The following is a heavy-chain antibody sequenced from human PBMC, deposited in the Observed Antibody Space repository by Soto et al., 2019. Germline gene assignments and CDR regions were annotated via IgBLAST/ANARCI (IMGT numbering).Heavy chain of an antibody. CDR3: AMGYGLGGFDY. D-gene: IGHD3-10*01. CDR2: ISSDGSHK. CDR1: GFTLSSYA. J-gene: IGHJ4*02. Sequence: QVQLVESGGGVVQPGRSLKLSCPASGFTLSSYAMHWVRQAPGKGLEWVALISSDGSHKYYADSVKGRFTLSRDNSKNAVSLQMSGLRAEETAVYYCAMGYGLGGFDYWGQGTLVTVSS. V-gene: IGHV3-30-3*01.